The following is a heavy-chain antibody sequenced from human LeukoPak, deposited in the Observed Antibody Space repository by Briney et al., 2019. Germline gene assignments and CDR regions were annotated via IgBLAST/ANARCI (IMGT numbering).Heavy chain of an antibody. Sequence: GGSLRLSCAASGFNFSSYAMSWVRQAPAKGLDWASVIKDGGNSTYYAGSVKGRFTISRDNSKNTLYLQMNSLRAEDTAVYYCAKSTGGNCYSGSGYWGQGTLVTASS. J-gene: IGHJ4*02. D-gene: IGHD2-21*02. CDR2: IKDGGNST. CDR1: GFNFSSYA. CDR3: AKSTGGNCYSGSGY. V-gene: IGHV3-23*01.